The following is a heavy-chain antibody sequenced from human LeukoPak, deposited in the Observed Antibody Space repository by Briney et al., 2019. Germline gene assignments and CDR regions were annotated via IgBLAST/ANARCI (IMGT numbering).Heavy chain of an antibody. V-gene: IGHV1-2*06. CDR2: INPNSGGP. CDR3: ARAYSSVYDNWFDP. Sequence: GASVKVSCKASGYTFTGYYMHWVRQAPGQGLEWMGRINPNSGGPNYAQKFQGGVTMTRDTSINTAYMELSSLRSDDTAIYYCARAYSSVYDNWFDPWGQGTLVTVSS. J-gene: IGHJ5*02. CDR1: GYTFTGYY. D-gene: IGHD5/OR15-5a*01.